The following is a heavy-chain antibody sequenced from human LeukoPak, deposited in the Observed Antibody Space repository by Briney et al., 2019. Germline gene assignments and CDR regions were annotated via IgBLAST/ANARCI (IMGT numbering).Heavy chain of an antibody. CDR1: GFTVGNNY. V-gene: IGHV3-21*01. Sequence: TGGSLRLSCVVSGFTVGNNYMTWVRQAPGKGLEWVSSISSSSSYIFYGDSVKGRFTISRDDAKISLYLQMNSLRAEDTAVYYCARDSYYFDSSGHSNFDFWGQGTLVTVSS. J-gene: IGHJ4*02. CDR2: ISSSSSYI. D-gene: IGHD3-22*01. CDR3: ARDSYYFDSSGHSNFDF.